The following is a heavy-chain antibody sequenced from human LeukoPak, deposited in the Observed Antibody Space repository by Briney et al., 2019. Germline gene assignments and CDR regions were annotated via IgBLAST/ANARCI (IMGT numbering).Heavy chain of an antibody. CDR2: IYYSGST. J-gene: IGHJ4*02. CDR3: GSLAVAVIMTDY. CDR1: GGSISSSSYY. V-gene: IGHV4-39*01. D-gene: IGHD6-19*01. Sequence: PSETLSLTCTVSGGSISSSSYYWGWIRQPPGKGLVWIGSIYYSGSTYYNPSLKSRVTISVDTSKNQFSLKLSSVTAADTAVYYCGSLAVAVIMTDYWGQGTVVIVSS.